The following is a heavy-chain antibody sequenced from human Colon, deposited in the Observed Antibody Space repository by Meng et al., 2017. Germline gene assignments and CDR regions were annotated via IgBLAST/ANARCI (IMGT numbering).Heavy chain of an antibody. CDR1: GGSISSTNW. D-gene: IGHD1-26*01. CDR3: AREDGSIGFTPAGQ. J-gene: IGHJ1*01. CDR2: ISKSGSS. V-gene: IGHV4-4*02. Sequence: QESGPGLVEPSGTLSLTCAVSGGSISSTNWWSWIRQPPGKGLEWIGEISKSGSSNYNPSLKSRVTMSLDKSKNHFFLNLSSVSAADTAVYYCAREDGSIGFTPAGQWGQGTLVTVSS.